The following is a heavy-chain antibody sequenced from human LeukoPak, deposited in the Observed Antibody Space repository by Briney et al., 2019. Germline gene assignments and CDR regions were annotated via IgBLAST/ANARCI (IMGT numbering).Heavy chain of an antibody. CDR2: IYTSGST. Sequence: SQTLSLTCTVSGGSISSGSYYWSWIRQPAGKGLEWIGRIYTSGSTNYNPSLKSRVTMSVDTSKNQFSLKLSSVTAADTAVYYCARDLTAYSSGWYLGWFDPWGQGTLVTVSS. J-gene: IGHJ5*02. CDR1: GGSISSGSYY. D-gene: IGHD6-19*01. CDR3: ARDLTAYSSGWYLGWFDP. V-gene: IGHV4-61*02.